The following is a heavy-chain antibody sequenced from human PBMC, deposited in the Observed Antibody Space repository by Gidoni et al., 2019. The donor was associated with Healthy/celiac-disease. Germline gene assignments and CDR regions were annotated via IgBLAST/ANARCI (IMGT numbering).Heavy chain of an antibody. J-gene: IGHJ5*02. CDR1: GGSISSSSYY. CDR3: ARLGIAGENWFDP. Sequence: QLQLQESGPGLVKPSETLSLTCTVSGGSISSSSYYWGWIRQPPGKGLEWIGSIYYSGSTYYNPSLKSRVTISVDTSKNQFSLKLSSVTAADTAVYYCARLGIAGENWFDPWGQGTLVTVSS. D-gene: IGHD6-13*01. V-gene: IGHV4-39*01. CDR2: IYYSGST.